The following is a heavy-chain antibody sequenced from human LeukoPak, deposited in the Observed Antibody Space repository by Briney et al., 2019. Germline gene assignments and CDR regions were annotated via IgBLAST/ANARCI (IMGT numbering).Heavy chain of an antibody. Sequence: PGGSLRLSCTASGFTFGDYAMSWVRQAPGKGLEWVGFIRSKAYGGTTEYAASVKGRFTISRDDSKSIAYLQMNSLKTEDTAMYYCTRATYCSGGSCYRGYFDYWGQGTLVTVSS. CDR1: GFTFGDYA. CDR3: TRATYCSGGSCYRGYFDY. V-gene: IGHV3-49*04. J-gene: IGHJ4*02. D-gene: IGHD2-15*01. CDR2: IRSKAYGGTT.